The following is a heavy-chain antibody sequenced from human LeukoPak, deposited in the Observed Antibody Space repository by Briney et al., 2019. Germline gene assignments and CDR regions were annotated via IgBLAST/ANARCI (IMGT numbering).Heavy chain of an antibody. CDR2: IRDSGSST. V-gene: IGHV3-23*01. Sequence: GGSLRLSCAASGFTFSSYAMSWVRQAPGKGLEWVSAIRDSGSSTHYADSVKGRFTTSRDNSKNTLFLQMNSLRAEDTAIYYCAKYGPQDSGSSHFDYWSQGALVTVSS. J-gene: IGHJ4*02. D-gene: IGHD1-26*01. CDR3: AKYGPQDSGSSHFDY. CDR1: GFTFSSYA.